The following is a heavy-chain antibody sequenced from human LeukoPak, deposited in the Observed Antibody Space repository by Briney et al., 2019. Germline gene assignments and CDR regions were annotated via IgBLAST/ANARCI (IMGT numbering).Heavy chain of an antibody. CDR1: GGSISSSSYY. Sequence: SETLSLTCTVSGGSISSSSYYWGWIRQPPGKGLEWIGSIYYSGSTYYNPSLKSRVTISVDTSKNQFSLKLSSVTAADTAVYYCARVSYIAVAGQYFDYWGQGTLVTVSS. V-gene: IGHV4-39*07. D-gene: IGHD6-19*01. J-gene: IGHJ4*02. CDR3: ARVSYIAVAGQYFDY. CDR2: IYYSGST.